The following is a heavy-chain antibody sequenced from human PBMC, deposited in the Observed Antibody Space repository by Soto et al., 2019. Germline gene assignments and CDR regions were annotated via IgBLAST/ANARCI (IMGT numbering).Heavy chain of an antibody. CDR1: GGTLSSYG. Sequence: GGTLSSYGAQWLQKNQGKGLEWVEVISSDGRVKYYADSVKDRFTISSDNSTHTLYLQMTRLSADDPAVYYWASDVGSGYWGQRTLATVAS. CDR2: ISSDGRVK. CDR3: ASDVGSGY. J-gene: IGHJ4*02. V-gene: IGHV3-30*03. D-gene: IGHD3-10*01.